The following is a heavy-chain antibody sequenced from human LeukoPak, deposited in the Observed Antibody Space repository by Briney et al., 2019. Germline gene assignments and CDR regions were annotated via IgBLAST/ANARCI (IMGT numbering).Heavy chain of an antibody. CDR1: GYTFTSYG. CDR2: ISAYNGNT. Sequence: ASVKVSCKASGYTFTSYGISWVRQAPGQGLEWMGWISAYNGNTNYAQKLQGRVTMTTDTSTSTAYMELRSLRSDDTAVYYCARDPGYCGGGSCYPERFDPWGQGTLVTVSS. CDR3: ARDPGYCGGGSCYPERFDP. D-gene: IGHD2-15*01. J-gene: IGHJ5*02. V-gene: IGHV1-18*01.